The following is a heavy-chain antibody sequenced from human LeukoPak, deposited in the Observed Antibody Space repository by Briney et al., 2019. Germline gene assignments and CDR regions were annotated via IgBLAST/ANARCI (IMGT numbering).Heavy chain of an antibody. V-gene: IGHV3-48*03. CDR3: ARMEYYGSGGLFDY. CDR1: GFSFSSYE. D-gene: IGHD3-10*01. J-gene: IGHJ4*02. Sequence: GGSLRLSCAASGFSFSSYEMNWVRQAPGKGLDWVSYISSSGRTTYYADSVKGRFTISRDNAKNSLYLQMNNLRAEDTAVYYCARMEYYGSGGLFDYWGQGTLVTVSS. CDR2: ISSSGRTT.